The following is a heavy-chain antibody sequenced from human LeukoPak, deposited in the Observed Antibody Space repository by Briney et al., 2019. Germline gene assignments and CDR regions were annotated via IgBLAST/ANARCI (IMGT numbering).Heavy chain of an antibody. Sequence: GGSLRLSCATSGFIFSNHAMIWVRQAPGKGLEWVSSISGSGAMTYYADSVKGRFTISRDNAMDTLYLQMNSLRADDTAVYYCAKDRVDGSGSQFDSWGQGSLVIVSS. CDR1: GFIFSNHA. D-gene: IGHD3-10*01. CDR2: ISGSGAMT. V-gene: IGHV3-23*01. CDR3: AKDRVDGSGSQFDS. J-gene: IGHJ4*02.